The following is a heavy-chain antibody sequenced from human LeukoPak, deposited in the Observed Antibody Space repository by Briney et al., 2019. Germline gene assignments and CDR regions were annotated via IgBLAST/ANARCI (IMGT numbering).Heavy chain of an antibody. D-gene: IGHD6-6*01. CDR3: AKDNQFDGYSSSYLDY. CDR2: ISWDGGST. Sequence: PGGSLRLSCAASGFNFDDYAMHWVRPAPGKGLEWVSLISWDGGSTYYAASVKGRFTISRDNSKNSLYLQMNSLRAEDTALYYCAKDNQFDGYSSSYLDYWGQGTLVTVSS. CDR1: GFNFDDYA. J-gene: IGHJ4*02. V-gene: IGHV3-43D*04.